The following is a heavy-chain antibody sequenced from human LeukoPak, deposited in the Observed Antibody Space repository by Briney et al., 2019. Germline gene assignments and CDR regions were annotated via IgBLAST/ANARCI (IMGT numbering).Heavy chain of an antibody. D-gene: IGHD1-7*01. J-gene: IGHJ4*02. Sequence: PSETLSLTCTVSGGSISSYYWGWIRQPPGMRLEWIGYIYHSGSTNYNPSLKSRVTTSLDTSKNQFSLKLSSVTAADTAVYYCARGYNWNYRSYDYWGQGTLVTVSS. CDR2: IYHSGST. V-gene: IGHV4-59*01. CDR1: GGSISSYY. CDR3: ARGYNWNYRSYDY.